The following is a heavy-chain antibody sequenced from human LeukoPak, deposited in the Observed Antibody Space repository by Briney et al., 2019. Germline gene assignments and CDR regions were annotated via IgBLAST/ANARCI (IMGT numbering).Heavy chain of an antibody. CDR3: ARDPRGYSYGWPDY. D-gene: IGHD5-18*01. Sequence: GRSLRLSRAASGFTFSSYGMHWVRQAPGKGLEWVAVIWYDGSNKYYADSGKGRFTISRDNSKNTLYLQMNSLRAEDTAVYYCARDPRGYSYGWPDYWGQGTLVTVSS. CDR1: GFTFSSYG. CDR2: IWYDGSNK. V-gene: IGHV3-33*01. J-gene: IGHJ4*02.